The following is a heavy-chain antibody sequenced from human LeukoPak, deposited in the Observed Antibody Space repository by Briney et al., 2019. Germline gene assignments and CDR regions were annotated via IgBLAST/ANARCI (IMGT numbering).Heavy chain of an antibody. CDR1: GFTFSSYS. V-gene: IGHV3-21*01. CDR3: ARDRAYGDYVTLFDY. CDR2: ISSSSSYI. J-gene: IGHJ4*02. Sequence: GGSLRLSRAASGFTFSSYSMNWVRQAPGKGLEWVSSISSSSSYIYYADSVKGRFTISRDNAKNSLYLQMNSLRAEDTAVYYCARDRAYGDYVTLFDYWGQGTLVTVSS. D-gene: IGHD4-17*01.